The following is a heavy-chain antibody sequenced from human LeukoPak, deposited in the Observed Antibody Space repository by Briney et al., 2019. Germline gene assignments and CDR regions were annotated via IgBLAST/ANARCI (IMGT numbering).Heavy chain of an antibody. V-gene: IGHV4-59*08. CDR2: IYYSGST. J-gene: IGHJ4*02. D-gene: IGHD2-2*01. CDR3: ASAVPAAYFDY. Sequence: PSETLSLTCTVSGGSISSYYWSWIRQPPGKGLEWIGYIYYSGSTNYNPSLKSRVTISVDTSKNQFSLKLSSVTAADTAVYYCASAVPAAYFDYWGQGTLVTVSS. CDR1: GGSISSYY.